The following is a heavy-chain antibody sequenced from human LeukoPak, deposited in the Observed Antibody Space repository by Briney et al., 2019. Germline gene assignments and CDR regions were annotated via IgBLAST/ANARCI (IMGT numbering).Heavy chain of an antibody. V-gene: IGHV3-23*01. D-gene: IGHD1-26*01. CDR1: GFTFSKYA. CDR2: TSGSGTTT. Sequence: QTGGSLRLSCAASGFTFSKYAIKWVRQAPGKRLERVSATSGSGTTTFYADSVKGRFTISRDNSKNTLFLQMNSLRAEDTAVYYCAKTVEATTYFDYWGQGTLVTVSS. CDR3: AKTVEATTYFDY. J-gene: IGHJ4*02.